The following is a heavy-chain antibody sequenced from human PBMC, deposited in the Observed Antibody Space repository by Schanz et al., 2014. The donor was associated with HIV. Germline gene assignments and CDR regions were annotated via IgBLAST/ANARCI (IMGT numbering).Heavy chain of an antibody. D-gene: IGHD4-4*01. Sequence: QVQLVESGGGVVQPGRSLRLSCAASGFTFSSYGMHWVRQAPGKGLEGVAVIWYDGSNKYYADSVKGRFTISRDNAKNTLYLQMNSLRVEDTAVYYCARETVNYYYGMDVWGQGTTVTVSS. CDR2: IWYDGSNK. J-gene: IGHJ6*02. CDR1: GFTFSSYG. CDR3: ARETVNYYYGMDV. V-gene: IGHV3-33*01.